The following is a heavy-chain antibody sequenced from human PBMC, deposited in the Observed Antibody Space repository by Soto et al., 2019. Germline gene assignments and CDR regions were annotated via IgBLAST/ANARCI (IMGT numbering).Heavy chain of an antibody. Sequence: GGSLRLSCAASGFTFSTYGMSWVRQAPGKGLEWVSSIVAGGDNTYYQDSVKGRFTVSRDNSKNTLYLQMNSLRAEDTAVYYCAKRRPTGNSDYYYYMDVWGKGTTVTVSS. J-gene: IGHJ6*03. CDR1: GFTFSTYG. V-gene: IGHV3-23*01. CDR2: IVAGGDNT. D-gene: IGHD4-4*01. CDR3: AKRRPTGNSDYYYYMDV.